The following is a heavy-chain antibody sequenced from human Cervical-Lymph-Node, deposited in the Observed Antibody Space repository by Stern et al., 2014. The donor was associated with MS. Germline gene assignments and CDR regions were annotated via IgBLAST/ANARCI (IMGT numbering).Heavy chain of an antibody. CDR3: ARAFQWHVNWFDP. CDR2: MNPNSGNT. CDR1: GYTFTSYD. D-gene: IGHD6-19*01. V-gene: IGHV1-8*01. J-gene: IGHJ5*02. Sequence: VQLLESGAEVKKPGASVKVSCKASGYTFTSYDINWVRQATGQGLEWMGWMNPNSGNTGYAQKFQGRVTMTRNTSISTAYMELSSLRSEDTAVYYCARAFQWHVNWFDPWGQGTLVTVSS.